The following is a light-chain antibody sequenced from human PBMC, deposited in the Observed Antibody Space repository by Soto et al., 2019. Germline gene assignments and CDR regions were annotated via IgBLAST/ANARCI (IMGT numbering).Light chain of an antibody. CDR1: QSVSSSY. CDR3: QQYCSSPWT. J-gene: IGKJ1*01. V-gene: IGKV3-20*01. CDR2: GAS. Sequence: EIVLTQSPGTLSLSPGERATLSCRASQSVSSSYLAWYQQKPGQAPRLHIYGASSRATGIPDRFSGSGSGTDFTLTISRLAPEDFAVYYCQQYCSSPWTFGQGTKVEIK.